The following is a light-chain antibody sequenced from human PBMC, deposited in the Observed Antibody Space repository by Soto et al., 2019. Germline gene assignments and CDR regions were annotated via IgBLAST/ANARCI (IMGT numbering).Light chain of an antibody. CDR2: AAS. CDR3: QKYSSVPV. V-gene: IGKV1-27*01. Sequence: DIQMTQSPTSLSASVGDRVTITCRASQGIRNFVAWYQQKPGKAPKLLIYAASTLQSGVPSRVSGSGSGTDFTLTINSLKPEDVATYSCQKYSSVPVFGPGTKVEIK. J-gene: IGKJ3*01. CDR1: QGIRNF.